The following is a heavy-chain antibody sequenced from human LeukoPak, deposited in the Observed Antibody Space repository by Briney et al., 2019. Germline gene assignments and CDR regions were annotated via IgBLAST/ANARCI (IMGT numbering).Heavy chain of an antibody. CDR3: ANLGGVTNS. Sequence: PGGSLRLSCAASGFTFSDYSMNWVRQAPGKGLEWVSSITSSSSYIYYADSVKGRFTTSRDNSKNTLSLQMNSLRAEDTAVYYCANLGGVTNSWGQGTLVTVSS. CDR2: ITSSSSYI. J-gene: IGHJ4*02. V-gene: IGHV3-21*06. CDR1: GFTFSDYS. D-gene: IGHD3-16*01.